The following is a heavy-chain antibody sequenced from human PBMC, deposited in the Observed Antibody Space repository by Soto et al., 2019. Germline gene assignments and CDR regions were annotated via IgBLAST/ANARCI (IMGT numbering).Heavy chain of an antibody. D-gene: IGHD3-22*01. V-gene: IGHV3-49*03. CDR2: IRSKAYGGTT. CDR3: TRDYYDSSGYCLY. J-gene: IGHJ4*02. Sequence: PGGSLRLSCTASGFTFGDYAMSWFRQAPGKGLEWVGFIRSKAYGGTTEYAASVKGRFTISRDDSKSIAYLQMNSLKTEDTAVYYCTRDYYDSSGYCLYWGQGTLVSVSS. CDR1: GFTFGDYA.